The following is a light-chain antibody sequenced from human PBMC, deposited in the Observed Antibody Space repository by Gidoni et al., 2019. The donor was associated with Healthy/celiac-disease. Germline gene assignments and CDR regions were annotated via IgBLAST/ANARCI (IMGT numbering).Light chain of an antibody. V-gene: IGLV2-11*03. CDR2: DVT. J-gene: IGLJ2*01. Sequence: SDVGGYDYVSWYQQPPGKAPKLIIYDVTKRPSGVPGRFSGSKSGNTASLTSSGLQTEDEADYYCSSYAGSYTYVVFGGGTKLTVL. CDR3: SSYAGSYTYVV. CDR1: SDVGGYDY.